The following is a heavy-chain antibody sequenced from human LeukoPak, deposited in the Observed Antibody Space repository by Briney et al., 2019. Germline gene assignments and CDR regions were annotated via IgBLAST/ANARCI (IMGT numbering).Heavy chain of an antibody. Sequence: SETLSLTCTVSGGSISSGDYYWSWIRQPPGKGLEWIGYIYYSGSTYYNPSLKSRVTISVDTSKNQFSLKLSSVTAADTAVYYCASGNSGWYGLDYWGQGTLVTVSS. CDR1: GGSISSGDYY. CDR3: ASGNSGWYGLDY. D-gene: IGHD6-19*01. CDR2: IYYSGST. J-gene: IGHJ4*02. V-gene: IGHV4-30-4*02.